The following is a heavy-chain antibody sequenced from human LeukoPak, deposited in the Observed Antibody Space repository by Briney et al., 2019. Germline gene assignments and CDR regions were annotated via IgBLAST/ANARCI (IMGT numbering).Heavy chain of an antibody. V-gene: IGHV1-46*01. CDR1: GYTFTSYY. Sequence: ASVTVSCTASGYTFTSYYMHWVRQAPGQGLEWMGIINPSDGSTTYAQKFQGRVTMTRDTSTSTVYMKLSSLRSEDTAAYYCATDGRSYDSSAYYYFDYWGQGTLVTVSS. CDR3: ATDGRSYDSSAYYYFDY. J-gene: IGHJ4*02. D-gene: IGHD3-22*01. CDR2: INPSDGST.